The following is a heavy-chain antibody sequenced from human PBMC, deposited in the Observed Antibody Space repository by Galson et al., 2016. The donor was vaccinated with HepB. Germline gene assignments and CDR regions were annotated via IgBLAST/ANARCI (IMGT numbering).Heavy chain of an antibody. CDR3: TSRNWGQYFDN. CDR2: VYWDDDK. D-gene: IGHD3-16*01. CDR1: GFSLSSSGVG. V-gene: IGHV2-5*02. Sequence: PALVKPTQTLTLTCTFSGFSLSSSGVGVGWIRQPPGRPLEFLALVYWDDDKRYNPSLKSRLTITKDASTNQVFLLMANMDPVDTGTYYCTSRNWGQYFDNWGQRAQVIVSS. J-gene: IGHJ4*02.